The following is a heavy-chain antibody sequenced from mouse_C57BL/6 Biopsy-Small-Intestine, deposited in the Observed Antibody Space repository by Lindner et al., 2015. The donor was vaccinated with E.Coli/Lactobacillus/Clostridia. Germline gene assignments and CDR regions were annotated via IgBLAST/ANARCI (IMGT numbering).Heavy chain of an antibody. CDR3: ARGGYYYGSRGWYFDV. V-gene: IGHV1-9*01. CDR2: ILPGSGST. Sequence: VQLQESGAELMKPGASVKLSCKATGYTFTGYWIEWVKQRPGHGLEWIGEILPGSGSTNYNEKFKGKATFTADTSSNTAYMQLSSLTTEDSAIYYCARGGYYYGSRGWYFDVWGTGTTVTVSS. D-gene: IGHD1-1*01. CDR1: GYTFTGYW. J-gene: IGHJ1*03.